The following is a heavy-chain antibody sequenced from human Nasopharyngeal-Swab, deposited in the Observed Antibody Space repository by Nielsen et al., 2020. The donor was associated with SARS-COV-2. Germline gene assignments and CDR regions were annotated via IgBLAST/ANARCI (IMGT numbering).Heavy chain of an antibody. CDR2: ISSSSSYI. V-gene: IGHV3-21*01. D-gene: IGHD2-21*02. J-gene: IGHJ6*02. Sequence: GGSLRLSCAASGFTFSSYSMNWVRQAPGKGLEWVSSISSSSSYIYYADSVKGRFTISRDNAKNSLYLQMNSLRAEDTAVYYCAREVVTARYYGMDVWGQGTTVTVSS. CDR1: GFTFSSYS. CDR3: AREVVTARYYGMDV.